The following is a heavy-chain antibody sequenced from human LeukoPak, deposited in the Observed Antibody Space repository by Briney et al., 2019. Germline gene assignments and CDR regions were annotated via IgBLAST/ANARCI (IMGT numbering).Heavy chain of an antibody. CDR2: ISAYNGNT. Sequence: SVKVSCKASGYTFTSYGISWVRQAPGQGLEWMGWISAYNGNTNYAQKLQGRVTMTTDTSTSTAYMELRSLRSDDTAVYYCARYYDFWSGYYHGMDVWGQGTTVTVSS. V-gene: IGHV1-18*01. CDR3: ARYYDFWSGYYHGMDV. CDR1: GYTFTSYG. J-gene: IGHJ6*02. D-gene: IGHD3-3*01.